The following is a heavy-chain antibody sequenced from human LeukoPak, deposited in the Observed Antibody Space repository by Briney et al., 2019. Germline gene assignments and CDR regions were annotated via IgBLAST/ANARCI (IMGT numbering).Heavy chain of an antibody. CDR1: GFTFISYD. D-gene: IGHD5-12*01. CDR2: ISGAGGTT. J-gene: IGHJ3*02. CDR3: AKDLVATTYRAAFEI. V-gene: IGHV3-23*01. Sequence: PGGSLRLSCAGSGFTFISYDRSWVRQAPGRGLEWVSYISGAGGTTYYADSVKGRFTISRDNSKNTMYLQMNSLRAEDTAVYYCAKDLVATTYRAAFEIWGQGTMVTVSS.